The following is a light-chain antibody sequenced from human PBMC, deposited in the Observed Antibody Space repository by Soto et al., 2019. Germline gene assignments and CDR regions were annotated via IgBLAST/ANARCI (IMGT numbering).Light chain of an antibody. Sequence: EIQMPQSPSTLSASVGDRVTITCRARQSISSWLAWYQQKPGKAPKLLIYDASSLESGVPSRFSGSGSGTEFTLTISSLQPDDFATYYCQQYNSYPGTFGQVTKVDIK. CDR1: QSISSW. V-gene: IGKV1-5*01. J-gene: IGKJ1*01. CDR3: QQYNSYPGT. CDR2: DAS.